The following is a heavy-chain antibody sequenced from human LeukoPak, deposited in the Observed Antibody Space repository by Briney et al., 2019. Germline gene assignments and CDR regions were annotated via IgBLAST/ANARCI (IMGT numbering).Heavy chain of an antibody. D-gene: IGHD3-22*01. V-gene: IGHV1-24*01. Sequence: ASVKVSCKVSGYTLTELSMHWVRQAPGKGLEWMGGFDPEDGGTIYAQKFQGRVTMTRDTSISTAYMELNRLRSDDTAVYYCARGSYDSSDFEYFHHWGQGTLVTVSS. CDR1: GYTLTELS. CDR2: FDPEDGGT. CDR3: ARGSYDSSDFEYFHH. J-gene: IGHJ1*01.